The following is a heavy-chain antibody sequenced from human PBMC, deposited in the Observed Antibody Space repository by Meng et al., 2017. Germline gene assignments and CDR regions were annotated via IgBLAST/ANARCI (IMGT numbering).Heavy chain of an antibody. Sequence: QVQLVQSGAEVKKPRSSVKVSCKASGGTFSSYTISWVRQAPGQGLEWMGRIIPILGIANYAQKFQGRVTITADKSTSTAYMELSSLRSEDTAVYYCARDLSGSGTFDYWGQGTLVTVSS. V-gene: IGHV1-69*08. J-gene: IGHJ4*02. CDR2: IIPILGIA. CDR3: ARDLSGSGTFDY. D-gene: IGHD3-10*01. CDR1: GGTFSSYT.